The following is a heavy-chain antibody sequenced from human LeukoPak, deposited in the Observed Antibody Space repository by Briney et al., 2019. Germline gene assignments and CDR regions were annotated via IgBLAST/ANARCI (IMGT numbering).Heavy chain of an antibody. CDR3: AGKHMVRGVTIRDY. V-gene: IGHV4-38-2*01. Sequence: PSETLSLTCAVSGYSISSGYYWGWIRQPPGKGLEWIGSIYHSGSTYYNPSLKSRVTISVDTSKNQFSLKLSSVTAADTAVYYCAGKHMVRGVTIRDYWGQGTLVTVSS. CDR2: IYHSGST. D-gene: IGHD3-10*01. J-gene: IGHJ4*02. CDR1: GYSISSGYY.